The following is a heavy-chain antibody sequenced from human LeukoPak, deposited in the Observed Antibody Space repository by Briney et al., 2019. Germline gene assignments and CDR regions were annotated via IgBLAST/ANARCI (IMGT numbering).Heavy chain of an antibody. D-gene: IGHD4-23*01. Sequence: SEPLSLTCAVYGGSFSGYYWSCIRQPPGKGLEWIGEINHSGSTNYNPSLKSRVTISVDTSKNQFSLKLSSVTAADTAVYYCARVPLGSGKDYWGQGTLVTVSS. CDR2: INHSGST. CDR1: GGSFSGYY. V-gene: IGHV4-34*01. CDR3: ARVPLGSGKDY. J-gene: IGHJ4*02.